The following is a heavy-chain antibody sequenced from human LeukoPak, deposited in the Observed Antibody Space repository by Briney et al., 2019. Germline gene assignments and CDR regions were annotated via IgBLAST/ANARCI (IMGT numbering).Heavy chain of an antibody. D-gene: IGHD3-10*01. Sequence: PSETLSLTCTVSGGSVSSYYWSWIRQPPGNGLEWIGYIYYSGSTNYNPSLKSRVTISVDTSKNQFSLKLSSVTAADTAVYYCARDSPYGSGSYYMDVWGKGTTVTISS. CDR3: ARDSPYGSGSYYMDV. CDR1: GGSVSSYY. J-gene: IGHJ6*03. V-gene: IGHV4-59*02. CDR2: IYYSGST.